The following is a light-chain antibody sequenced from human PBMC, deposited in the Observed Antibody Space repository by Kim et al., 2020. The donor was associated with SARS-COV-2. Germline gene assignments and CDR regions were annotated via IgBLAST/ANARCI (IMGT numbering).Light chain of an antibody. Sequence: VALGQTVRITCKGDSLRSYYASWYQQKPRQAPVVVIYGKNNRPSGIPDRFSGSSSGNTASLTISGAQAEDEADYYCNSRDSSANHLFGGGTQLTVL. CDR2: GKN. J-gene: IGLJ2*01. CDR3: NSRDSSANHL. V-gene: IGLV3-19*01. CDR1: SLRSYY.